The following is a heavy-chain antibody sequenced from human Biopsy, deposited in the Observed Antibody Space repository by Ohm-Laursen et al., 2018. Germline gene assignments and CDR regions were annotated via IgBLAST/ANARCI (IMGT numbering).Heavy chain of an antibody. CDR2: IYAGATT. CDR1: KFTVRTNS. V-gene: IGHV3-66*01. CDR3: ARGSGSGFYFDK. J-gene: IGHJ4*02. D-gene: IGHD2-15*01. Sequence: SLRLSCAASKFTVRTNSMSWVRLAPGKGLEWVSVIYAGATTYYPDSVKGRFTISRDNSRNTVYLQMDSLRGEDTAVHFCARGSGSGFYFDKWGQGTLVTVSS.